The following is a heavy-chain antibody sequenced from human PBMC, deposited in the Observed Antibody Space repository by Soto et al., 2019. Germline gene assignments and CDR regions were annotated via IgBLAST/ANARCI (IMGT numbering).Heavy chain of an antibody. Sequence: QVQLVESGGGVVQPGRSLRLSCAASGFIFNNYGMHWVRQAPGKGLEWVAVISYDGSDKHYADYVKGRFTISRDNFKNTLYLKMNSLRAEDTAVYYCARPTMIRGVLGYWGQGTLVTISS. CDR1: GFIFNNYG. CDR3: ARPTMIRGVLGY. CDR2: ISYDGSDK. J-gene: IGHJ4*02. D-gene: IGHD3-10*01. V-gene: IGHV3-30*03.